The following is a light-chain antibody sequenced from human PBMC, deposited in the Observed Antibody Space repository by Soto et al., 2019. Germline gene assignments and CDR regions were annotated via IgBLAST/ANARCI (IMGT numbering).Light chain of an antibody. J-gene: IGKJ3*01. CDR1: QSVSSSY. Sequence: EIVLTQSPGTLSLSPGERATLSCRASQSVSSSYLAWYQQKPGQAPRLLIYGASSRATGIPDRFSGSGSGTDFTLTNSRLEPEDFAVYYCQQYGSSLVTFGPGNKVDIK. CDR3: QQYGSSLVT. CDR2: GAS. V-gene: IGKV3-20*01.